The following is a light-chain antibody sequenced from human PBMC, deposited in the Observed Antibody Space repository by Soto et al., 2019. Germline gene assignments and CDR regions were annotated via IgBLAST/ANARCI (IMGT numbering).Light chain of an antibody. CDR2: AVS. Sequence: QSALTQPASVSGSPGQSITISCTGTSSDVGGYNYVSWYQQHTGKAPKLMIYAVSNRPSGVSTRFSGSKSGNTSSLTISGLQAEDEADYHCSSYTNRSTLLYVFGTGTKGTVL. CDR1: SSDVGGYNY. J-gene: IGLJ1*01. CDR3: SSYTNRSTLLYV. V-gene: IGLV2-14*01.